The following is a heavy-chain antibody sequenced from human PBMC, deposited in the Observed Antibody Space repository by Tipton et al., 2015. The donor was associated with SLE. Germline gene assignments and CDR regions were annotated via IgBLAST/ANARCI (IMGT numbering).Heavy chain of an antibody. CDR3: ARLGITMVQGGRHWYFDL. D-gene: IGHD3-10*01. CDR2: INHSGST. J-gene: IGHJ2*01. Sequence: TLSLTCAVYGGSFSGYYWSRIRQPPGKGLEWIGEINHSGSTNYNPSLKSRVTISVDTSKNQFSLKLSSVTAADTAVYYCARLGITMVQGGRHWYFDLWGRGTLVTVSS. V-gene: IGHV4-34*01. CDR1: GGSFSGYY.